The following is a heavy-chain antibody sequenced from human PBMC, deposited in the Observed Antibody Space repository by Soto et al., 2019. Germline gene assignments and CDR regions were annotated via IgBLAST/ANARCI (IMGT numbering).Heavy chain of an antibody. CDR1: GYTFTGYY. D-gene: IGHD2-15*01. J-gene: IGHJ6*02. CDR2: INPNSGGT. V-gene: IGHV1-2*04. Sequence: RASVKVSCKASGYTFTGYYMHWVRQAPGQGLEWMGWINPNSGGTNYAQKFQGWVTMTRDTSISTAYMELSRLRSDDTAVYYCARDASSLYCSGGSCYFKHYYYYGMDVWGQGTTVTVSS. CDR3: ARDASSLYCSGGSCYFKHYYYYGMDV.